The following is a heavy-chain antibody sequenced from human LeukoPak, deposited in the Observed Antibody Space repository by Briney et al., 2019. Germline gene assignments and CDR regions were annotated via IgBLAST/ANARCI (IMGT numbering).Heavy chain of an antibody. Sequence: SETLSLTCTVSGGSISRYYWSWLRQPPGKGLEWIGYIYYSGSTNYNPSLKSRVTISVDTSKNQFSLKLSSVTAADTAVYYCARVGEVAGLDYWGQGTLVTVSS. D-gene: IGHD6-19*01. V-gene: IGHV4-59*01. J-gene: IGHJ4*02. CDR2: IYYSGST. CDR1: GGSISRYY. CDR3: ARVGEVAGLDY.